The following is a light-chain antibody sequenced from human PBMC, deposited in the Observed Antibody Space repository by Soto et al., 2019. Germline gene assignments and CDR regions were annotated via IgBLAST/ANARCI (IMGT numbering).Light chain of an antibody. V-gene: IGLV7-46*01. CDR3: LVIFTGVGEV. CDR2: DPS. J-gene: IGLJ1*01. CDR1: TGAGTSGHW. Sequence: QAVVTQEPSLTVSPGGTVTLTCGSSTGAGTSGHWPHRFQHKPGQAPRTLIYDPSNKHTWTPARFSGSLLGGKAALTLAGAQPEDEADYYCLVIFTGVGEVFGTGTKVTVL.